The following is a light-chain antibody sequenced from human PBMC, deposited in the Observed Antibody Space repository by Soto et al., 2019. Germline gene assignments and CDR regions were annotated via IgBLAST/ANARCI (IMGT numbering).Light chain of an antibody. Sequence: QSALTQPRSVSGSPGQSVTISCTGTSSDIGDSNYVSWYQQHPGKAPKLLIYDVTRRPSGVPDRFSGSKSGNTASLTISGLQAEDEAEYYCSSYTNINTRACVFGTGTKLTVL. CDR2: DVT. CDR1: SSDIGDSNY. CDR3: SSYTNINTRACV. V-gene: IGLV2-11*01. J-gene: IGLJ1*01.